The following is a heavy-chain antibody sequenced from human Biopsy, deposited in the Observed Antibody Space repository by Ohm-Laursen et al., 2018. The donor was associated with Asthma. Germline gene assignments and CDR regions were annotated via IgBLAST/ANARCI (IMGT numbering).Heavy chain of an antibody. D-gene: IGHD3-16*01. Sequence: SRTLSLTCTVSGGSISSGAHYWSWVRQPPGKGLEWIGYIYYIGSTYYNPSLKSRVAISLDTSKNQFSLKLSSVTAADTAMYFCARRGGVRRYFDYWGQGTLVTVSS. J-gene: IGHJ4*02. CDR1: GGSISSGAHY. V-gene: IGHV4-30-4*01. CDR2: IYYIGST. CDR3: ARRGGVRRYFDY.